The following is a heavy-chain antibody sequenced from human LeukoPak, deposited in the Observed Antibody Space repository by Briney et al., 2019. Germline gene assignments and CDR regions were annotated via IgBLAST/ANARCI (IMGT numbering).Heavy chain of an antibody. V-gene: IGHV3-73*01. J-gene: IGHJ6*02. CDR2: IRSKANSYAT. D-gene: IGHD1-26*01. Sequence: GGSLRLSCAASGFTFSGSAMHWGRQASGKGLEWVGGIRSKANSYATAYAASVKGRFTISRDDSKNTAYLQMNSLKTEDTAVYYCHTITIVGATTSPYYYGMDVWGQGTTVTVSS. CDR1: GFTFSGSA. CDR3: HTITIVGATTSPYYYGMDV.